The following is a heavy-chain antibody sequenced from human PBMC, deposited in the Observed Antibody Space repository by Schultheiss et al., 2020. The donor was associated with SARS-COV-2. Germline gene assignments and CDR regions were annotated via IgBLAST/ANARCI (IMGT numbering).Heavy chain of an antibody. CDR1: GFSLSTSGMC. CDR2: IDWDDEK. D-gene: IGHD4-17*01. J-gene: IGHJ5*02. CDR3: ARILIYGDKTSGYGGGFDP. Sequence: SGPTLVKPTQTLTLTCTFSGFSLSTSGMCVSWIRQPPGKALEWLALIDWDDEKYYSTSLKTRLTISQDTSKNQVVLTMTNMDPVDTATYYCARILIYGDKTSGYGGGFDPWGQGTLVTVSS. V-gene: IGHV2-70*01.